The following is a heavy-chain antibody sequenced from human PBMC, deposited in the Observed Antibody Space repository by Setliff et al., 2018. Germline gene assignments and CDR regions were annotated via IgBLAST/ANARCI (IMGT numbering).Heavy chain of an antibody. J-gene: IGHJ4*02. CDR3: ARLRGAFDY. V-gene: IGHV4-59*01. Sequence: KPSETLSLTCTVSGGSISSYYWNWIRQPPGKRLEWIGYIYYSGSTNYNPSLESRVTISVDTSKNQFSLRLDSATAADTAVYYCARLRGAFDYWGQGTLVTVSS. CDR2: IYYSGST. CDR1: GGSISSYY. D-gene: IGHD3-16*01.